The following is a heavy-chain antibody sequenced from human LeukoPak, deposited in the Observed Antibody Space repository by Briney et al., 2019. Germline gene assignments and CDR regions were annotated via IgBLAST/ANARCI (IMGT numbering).Heavy chain of an antibody. V-gene: IGHV3-49*04. D-gene: IGHD3-10*01. CDR3: ARGQTVSGAKYYFDF. Sequence: GGSLRLSCLTSGFTFRDYGLGWVRQAPGMGLEWVSFTRSRIYGGAPEYAASVRGRFSVSRDDSESIAYLQMNNLKSEGTAVYYCARGQTVSGAKYYFDFWSPGTLVTVSS. CDR1: GFTFRDYG. J-gene: IGHJ4*02. CDR2: TRSRIYGGAP.